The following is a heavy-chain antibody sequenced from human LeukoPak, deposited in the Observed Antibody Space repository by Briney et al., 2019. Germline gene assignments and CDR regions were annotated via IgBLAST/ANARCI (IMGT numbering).Heavy chain of an antibody. Sequence: GGSLRLSCAASGFTFSDYYMSWIRQAPGKGLEWVSYISSTGNTIYYADSVKGRFTISRDNAKNSLYLQMNSLRAEDTAVYCCAKDIGRAGSTVGDAFDIWGQGTMVTVSS. V-gene: IGHV3-11*01. D-gene: IGHD1-26*01. J-gene: IGHJ3*02. CDR1: GFTFSDYY. CDR3: AKDIGRAGSTVGDAFDI. CDR2: ISSTGNTI.